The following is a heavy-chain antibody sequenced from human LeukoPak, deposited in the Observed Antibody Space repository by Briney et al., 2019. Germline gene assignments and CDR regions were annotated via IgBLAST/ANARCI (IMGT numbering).Heavy chain of an antibody. CDR1: GFTFSSYA. D-gene: IGHD5-18*01. J-gene: IGHJ4*02. CDR3: ARPERGYSYGYDY. CDR2: ISSNGGST. Sequence: GGSLRLSRAASGFTFSSYAMHWVRQAPGKGLEYVSAISSNGGSTYYANSVKGRFTISRDNSKNTLYLQMGSLRTEDMAVYYCARPERGYSYGYDYWGQGTLVTVSS. V-gene: IGHV3-64*01.